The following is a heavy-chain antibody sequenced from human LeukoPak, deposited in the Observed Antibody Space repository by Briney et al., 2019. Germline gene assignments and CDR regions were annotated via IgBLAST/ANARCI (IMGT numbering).Heavy chain of an antibody. V-gene: IGHV1-69*05. J-gene: IGHJ4*02. CDR3: ARPSYGGNEAFDY. D-gene: IGHD4-23*01. CDR1: GGTFSSYA. CDR2: IIPIFGTA. Sequence: SVKVSCKASGGTFSSYAISWVRQAPGQGLEWMGGIIPIFGTANYAQKFQGRVTITTDESTSTAYMELSSLRSEGTAVYYCARPSYGGNEAFDYWGQGTLVTVSS.